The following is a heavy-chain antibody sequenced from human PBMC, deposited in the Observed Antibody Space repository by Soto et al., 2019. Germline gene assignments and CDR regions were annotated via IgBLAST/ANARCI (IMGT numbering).Heavy chain of an antibody. Sequence: SVKGSCKAAGGTFSTFVISWVLQAPGQGLEWMGGIIPFFGTARYSQKFEDRTTITADESTNTVYMDLRSLTSEDMAIYYCAKSVPMDAGHKYHYPYWAQG. CDR2: IIPFFGTA. V-gene: IGHV1-69*13. CDR3: AKSVPMDAGHKYHYPY. J-gene: IGHJ1*01. D-gene: IGHD3-10*01. CDR1: GGTFSTFV.